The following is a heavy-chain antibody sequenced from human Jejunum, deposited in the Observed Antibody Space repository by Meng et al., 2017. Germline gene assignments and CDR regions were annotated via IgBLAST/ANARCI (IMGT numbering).Heavy chain of an antibody. J-gene: IGHJ4*02. Sequence: VRLEESGTGLVRPLETWALTCTVSGDSVSSDNYYWSWIRQPPGKGLEWIGYIYYSGSTDHNPSLKSRVTMSVDTSRNQFSLNLSSVTAADTAVYYCARVILYSGSYYFDSWGQGTLVTVSS. D-gene: IGHD1-26*01. CDR3: ARVILYSGSYYFDS. CDR2: IYYSGST. V-gene: IGHV4-61*01. CDR1: GDSVSSDNYY.